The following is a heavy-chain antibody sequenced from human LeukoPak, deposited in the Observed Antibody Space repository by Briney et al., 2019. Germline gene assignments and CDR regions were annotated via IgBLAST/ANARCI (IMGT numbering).Heavy chain of an antibody. J-gene: IGHJ4*02. CDR2: IYSGGST. D-gene: IGHD5-24*01. CDR3: ARDNRRDGYNYGDY. Sequence: GGSLRLSCAASGFTVSSNYMSWVRQAPGKGLEWVSVIYSGGSTYYADSVKGRFTISRDNSKNTLYLQMYSLRAEDTAVYYCARDNRRDGYNYGDYWGQGTLVTVSS. CDR1: GFTVSSNY. V-gene: IGHV3-66*01.